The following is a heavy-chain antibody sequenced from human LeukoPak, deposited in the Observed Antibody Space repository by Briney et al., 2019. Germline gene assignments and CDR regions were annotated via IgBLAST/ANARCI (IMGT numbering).Heavy chain of an antibody. CDR3: ARGRDPY. CDR1: GGSFSGYY. CDR2: INHSGST. Sequence: PSETLSLTCAVYGGSFSGYYWTWIRQPPGRGLEWIGEINHSGSTNYNPSLKSRVTISVDTSKSQFSLKPTSVTAADTAMYYCARGRDPYWGQGTLVTVSS. J-gene: IGHJ4*02. D-gene: IGHD5-24*01. V-gene: IGHV4-34*01.